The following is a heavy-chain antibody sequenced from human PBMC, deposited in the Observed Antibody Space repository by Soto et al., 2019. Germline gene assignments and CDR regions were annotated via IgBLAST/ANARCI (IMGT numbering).Heavy chain of an antibody. CDR1: GYTFTSYG. CDR3: ARDTYYYDSSGSLQWFDP. D-gene: IGHD3-22*01. CDR2: ISAYNGNT. Sequence: ASVKVSCKASGYTFTSYGISWVRQAPGQGLEWMGWISAYNGNTSYAQKLQGRVTMTTDTSTSTAYMELRSLRSDDTAVYYCARDTYYYDSSGSLQWFDPWGQGTLVTVSS. J-gene: IGHJ5*02. V-gene: IGHV1-18*01.